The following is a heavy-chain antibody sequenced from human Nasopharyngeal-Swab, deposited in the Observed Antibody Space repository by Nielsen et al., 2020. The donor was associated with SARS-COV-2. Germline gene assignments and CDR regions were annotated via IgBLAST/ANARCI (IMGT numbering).Heavy chain of an antibody. CDR2: IYYSGST. CDR1: GGSISSSSYY. CDR3: ARERGRGGIWNYYYYYMDV. D-gene: IGHD3-10*01. Sequence: SETLSLTCTVSGGSISSSSYYWGWIRQPPGKGLEWIGSIYYSGSTYYNPSLKSRVTISVDTSKNQFSLTLSSVPAADTAVYYCARERGRGGIWNYYYYYMDVWGKGTTVTVSS. J-gene: IGHJ6*03. V-gene: IGHV4-39*07.